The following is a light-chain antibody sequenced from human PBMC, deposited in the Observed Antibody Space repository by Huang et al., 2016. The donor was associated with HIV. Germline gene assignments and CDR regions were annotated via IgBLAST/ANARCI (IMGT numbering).Light chain of an antibody. CDR3: QQYITAPIT. V-gene: IGKV1-27*01. Sequence: DIQMTQSPSSLSAFVGDRVTITCRASHVINNYLAWVQHKPGKVPNLLIYATSAFKSGFPSRFSGSGSGTNVTLTISSLQPEDVATYYCQQYITAPITFGQGTRLEI. J-gene: IGKJ5*01. CDR2: ATS. CDR1: HVINNY.